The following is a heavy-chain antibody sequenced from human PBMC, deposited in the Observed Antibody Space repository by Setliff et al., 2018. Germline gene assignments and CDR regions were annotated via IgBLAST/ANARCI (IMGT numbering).Heavy chain of an antibody. D-gene: IGHD3-3*01. J-gene: IGHJ5*02. Sequence: PSETLSLTCSVSGDSISSHYWSWIRQPPGKGLEWIGSIYYSGSTNYNPSLKSRVTISVDTSKNQFSLKLSSVTAADTAVYYCARSEGYNFWSGYPNWFDPWGQGTLVTVSS. CDR3: ARSEGYNFWSGYPNWFDP. V-gene: IGHV4-59*11. CDR2: IYYSGST. CDR1: GDSISSHY.